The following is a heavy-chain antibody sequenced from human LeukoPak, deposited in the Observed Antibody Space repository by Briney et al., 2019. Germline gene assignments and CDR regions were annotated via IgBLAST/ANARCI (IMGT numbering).Heavy chain of an antibody. CDR2: IYTSGST. D-gene: IGHD3-22*01. Sequence: SETLSLSCTVSGGSISSYFWSWIRQPAGKGLEWLGRIYTSGSTNYSPSLKSRLTISVDKSKNQFSLKLSSVTAADTAVYYCARDYYDSSGYYGRGGYYYMDVWGKGTTV. V-gene: IGHV4-4*07. CDR1: GGSISSYF. J-gene: IGHJ6*03. CDR3: ARDYYDSSGYYGRGGYYYMDV.